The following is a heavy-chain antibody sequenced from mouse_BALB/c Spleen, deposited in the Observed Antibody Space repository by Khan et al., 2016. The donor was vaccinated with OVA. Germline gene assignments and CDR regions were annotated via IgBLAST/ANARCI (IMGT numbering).Heavy chain of an antibody. CDR1: GFSITSCYA. J-gene: IGHJ2*01. D-gene: IGHD1-1*01. CDR2: ISYSGVT. CDR3: ATGNYYGYCCDY. V-gene: IGHV3-2*02. Sequence: EVQLQESGPGLVKPSQSLSLTCTVTGFSITSCYAWYWLRPLPGNQLECTGFISYSGVTSYPPSLKSRISITRDTSKNQFYLQMNSVTTEDTATYYCATGNYYGYCCDYWGQGTTLTVSS.